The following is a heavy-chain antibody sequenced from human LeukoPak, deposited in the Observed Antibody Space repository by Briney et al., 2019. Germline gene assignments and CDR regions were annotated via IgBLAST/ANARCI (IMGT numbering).Heavy chain of an antibody. CDR1: GFTFSSYW. V-gene: IGHV3-7*01. J-gene: IGHJ4*02. Sequence: GGSLRLSCAASGFTFSSYWMSWVRQAPGKGLEWVANIKQDGSEKYYVDSVKGRFTISRDNAKNSLYLQMNSLRAEDTAVYYCASMGDSSGWYYFDYWGQGTLVTVSS. D-gene: IGHD6-19*01. CDR3: ASMGDSSGWYYFDY. CDR2: IKQDGSEK.